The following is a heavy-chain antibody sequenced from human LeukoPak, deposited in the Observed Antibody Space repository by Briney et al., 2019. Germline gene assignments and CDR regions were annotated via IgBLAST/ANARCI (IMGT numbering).Heavy chain of an antibody. V-gene: IGHV3-23*01. CDR1: GFTFNIYA. CDR2: ISANGGNT. Sequence: GGSLRLSCAASGFTFNIYAMTWIRQAPGKGLEWVSSISANGGNTYYADSVEGRLTISRDNSKDTLYLQMDSLRAEDTAVYYCAKDPYGDYAYHFDYWGQGTLVTVSS. J-gene: IGHJ4*02. CDR3: AKDPYGDYAYHFDY. D-gene: IGHD4-17*01.